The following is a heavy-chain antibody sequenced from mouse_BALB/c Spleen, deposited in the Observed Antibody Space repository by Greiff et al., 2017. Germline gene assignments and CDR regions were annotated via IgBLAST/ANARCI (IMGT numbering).Heavy chain of an antibody. Sequence: VQLQQSGPELVKPGASVKISCKASGYTFTDYNMHWVKQSHGKSLEWIGYIYPYNGGTGYNQKFKSKATLTVDNSSSTAHLELRSLTSEDSAVYYCARNYGSRYWYFDVWGAGTTVTVSS. CDR3: ARNYGSRYWYFDV. V-gene: IGHV1S29*02. CDR2: IYPYNGGT. D-gene: IGHD1-1*01. J-gene: IGHJ1*01. CDR1: GYTFTDYN.